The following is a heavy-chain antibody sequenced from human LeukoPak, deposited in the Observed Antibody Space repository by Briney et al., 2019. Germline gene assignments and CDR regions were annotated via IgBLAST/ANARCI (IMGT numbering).Heavy chain of an antibody. CDR2: ISGSGGTT. Sequence: GGSLRLSCAASGFTFTNYAMSWVRQAPGKELEWVSTISGSGGTTYYADSLKGRFSISRDTSKNTLYLQMNSLRAEDTAVYYCAKDLRTIFGTPDYWGQGTLVTVSS. CDR3: AKDLRTIFGTPDY. D-gene: IGHD3-9*01. V-gene: IGHV3-23*01. CDR1: GFTFTNYA. J-gene: IGHJ4*02.